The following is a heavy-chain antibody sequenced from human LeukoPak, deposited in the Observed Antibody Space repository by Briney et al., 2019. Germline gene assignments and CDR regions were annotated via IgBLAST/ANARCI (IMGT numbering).Heavy chain of an antibody. D-gene: IGHD2-21*02. CDR1: GGSISSSTYY. Sequence: SETLSLTCAVSGGSISSSTYYWGWIRQPPGKGLEWIGSIYYSGSTYYNPSLKSRVTTSVDTSKNQFSLKLNSVTAADTAIYYCARHERMHIVVVTALDYWGQGTLVTVSS. CDR3: ARHERMHIVVVTALDY. V-gene: IGHV4-39*01. CDR2: IYYSGST. J-gene: IGHJ4*02.